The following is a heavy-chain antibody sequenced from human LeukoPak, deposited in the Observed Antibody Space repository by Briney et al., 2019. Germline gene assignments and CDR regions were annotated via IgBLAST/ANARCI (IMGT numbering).Heavy chain of an antibody. J-gene: IGHJ4*02. CDR2: ISSSSSYI. CDR3: ARDYGSGSETDY. V-gene: IGHV3-21*01. CDR1: GFTFSSDA. Sequence: GGSLRLSCAASGFTFSSDAMSWVRQAPGKGLEWVSSISSSSSYIYYADSVKGRFTISRDNAKNSLYLQMNSLRAEDTAVYYCARDYGSGSETDYWGQGTMVTVSS. D-gene: IGHD3-10*01.